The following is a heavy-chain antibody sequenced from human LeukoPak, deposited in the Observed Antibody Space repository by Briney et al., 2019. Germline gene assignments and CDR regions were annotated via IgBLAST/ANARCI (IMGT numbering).Heavy chain of an antibody. CDR1: GFTFHHYS. CDR2: ISWDGGIT. CDR3: AKDSNTGGYSFDS. Sequence: PGGSLRLSCAASGFTFHHYSMHWVRQPPGKGLEWVPLISWDGGITYYADSVRGRFTNSRDNSKNSLSLEMNSLRTEDTALYYCAKDSNTGGYSFDSWGQGTLVTVSS. D-gene: IGHD5-12*01. V-gene: IGHV3-43*01. J-gene: IGHJ4*02.